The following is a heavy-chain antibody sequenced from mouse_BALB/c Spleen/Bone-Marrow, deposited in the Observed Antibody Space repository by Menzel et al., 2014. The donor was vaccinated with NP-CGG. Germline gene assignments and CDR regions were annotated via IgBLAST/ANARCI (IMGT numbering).Heavy chain of an antibody. CDR1: GYTFSNYW. J-gene: IGHJ2*01. V-gene: IGHV1-9*01. Sequence: QVQLQQPGAELMKPGASVKISCKATGYTFSNYWIDWVKQRPGHGLEWIGEILPGSGIANYNEKFKGKATFTADTSSNTAYMQLSSLTSEDSALYYCARASVVPYYFDFWGQGTTLTVSS. CDR3: ARASVVPYYFDF. D-gene: IGHD1-1*01. CDR2: ILPGSGIA.